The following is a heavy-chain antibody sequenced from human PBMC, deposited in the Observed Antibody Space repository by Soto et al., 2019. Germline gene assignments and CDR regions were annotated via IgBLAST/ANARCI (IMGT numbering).Heavy chain of an antibody. CDR1: GVSITSHY. Sequence: QVQLQESGPGLVKPSETLSLTCTVSGVSITSHYWTWIRQPPGKGLVLIGNIHYSGTTNYSPSLKGRAIIAVDTSEIQSSLKLSSVTTADTAVDYCTVVGAGHPFDYWGQGTLVTVSS. J-gene: IGHJ4*02. CDR3: TVVGAGHPFDY. V-gene: IGHV4-59*11. D-gene: IGHD1-26*01. CDR2: IHYSGTT.